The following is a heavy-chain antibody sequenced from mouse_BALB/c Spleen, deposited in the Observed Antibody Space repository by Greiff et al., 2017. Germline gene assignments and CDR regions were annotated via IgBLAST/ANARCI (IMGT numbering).Heavy chain of an antibody. CDR3: ARAPSNQHLGGY. Sequence: EVKLVESGGGLVQPGGSLRLSCATSGFTFTDYYMSWVRQPPGKALEWLGFIRNKANGYTTEYSASVKGRFTISRDNSQSILYLQMNTLRAEDSATYYCARAPSNQHLGGYWGQGTSVTVSS. CDR2: IRNKANGYTT. D-gene: IGHD3-3*01. V-gene: IGHV7-3*02. J-gene: IGHJ4*01. CDR1: GFTFTDYY.